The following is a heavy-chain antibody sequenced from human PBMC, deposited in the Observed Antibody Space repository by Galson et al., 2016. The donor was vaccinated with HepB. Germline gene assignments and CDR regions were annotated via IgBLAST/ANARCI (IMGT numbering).Heavy chain of an antibody. CDR2: ITSGSATL. CDR3: ARDMDYYDESAHYDSFDI. CDR1: GFIFKTYS. D-gene: IGHD3-22*01. Sequence: SLRLSCADSGFIFKTYSMHWFRHAPGKGLEWLAYITSGSATLYYADSVKDRFTISRDNARDSLYLQINSLRAEDTAVYYCARDMDYYDESAHYDSFDIWGQGTRVTVSS. J-gene: IGHJ3*02. V-gene: IGHV3-48*04.